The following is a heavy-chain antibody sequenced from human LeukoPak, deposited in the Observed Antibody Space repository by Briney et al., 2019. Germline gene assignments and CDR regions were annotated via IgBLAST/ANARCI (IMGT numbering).Heavy chain of an antibody. CDR3: AREGRSVAGPYNWFDP. CDR2: IIPIFGTA. J-gene: IGHJ5*02. V-gene: IGHV1-69*05. CDR1: GGTFSSYA. Sequence: SVKVSRKASGGTFSSYAISWVRQAPGQGLEWMGRIIPIFGTANYAQKFQGRVTITTDESTSTAYMELSSLRSEDTAVYYCAREGRSVAGPYNWFDPWGQGTLVTVSS. D-gene: IGHD6-19*01.